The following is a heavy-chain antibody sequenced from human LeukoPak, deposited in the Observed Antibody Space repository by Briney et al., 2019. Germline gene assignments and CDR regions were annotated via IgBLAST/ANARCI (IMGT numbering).Heavy chain of an antibody. J-gene: IGHJ4*02. Sequence: GGSLRLSCAASGFTFSSYAMSWVRQAPGKGLEWVSAISGSGGSTYYADSVKGRFTISRDNSKNTLYLQMNSLRAEDTAVYYCAKPPQGRTLYYFDYWGQGTLVTVSP. CDR2: ISGSGGST. V-gene: IGHV3-23*01. CDR1: GFTFSSYA. CDR3: AKPPQGRTLYYFDY.